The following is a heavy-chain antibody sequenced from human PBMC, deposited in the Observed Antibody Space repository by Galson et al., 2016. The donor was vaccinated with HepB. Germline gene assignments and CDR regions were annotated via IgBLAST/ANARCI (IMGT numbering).Heavy chain of an antibody. J-gene: IGHJ4*02. Sequence: SLRLSCAVSGSTISGSWMYWVRQAPGKGPEWVANINPDGSGKNYVDSVKGRFPISRDDAKNSLHLQMDSLRAEDTAVYYCARGAFLGGQGALVTVSS. CDR3: ARGAFL. CDR2: INPDGSGK. V-gene: IGHV3-7*03. D-gene: IGHD2/OR15-2a*01. CDR1: GSTISGSW.